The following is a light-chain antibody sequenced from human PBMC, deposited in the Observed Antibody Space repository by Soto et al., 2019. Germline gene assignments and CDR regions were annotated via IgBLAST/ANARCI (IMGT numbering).Light chain of an antibody. CDR2: SNN. V-gene: IGLV1-44*01. Sequence: QSVLTQPPSASGTPGQRVTISCSGSSSNIGSNTVNWYQQLPGTAPKLLSYSNNQRPSGVPDRFSGSKSGTSASLAISGLQSEDEADYYCGAWDDSLNGYVFGTGTKLTVL. J-gene: IGLJ1*01. CDR3: GAWDDSLNGYV. CDR1: SSNIGSNT.